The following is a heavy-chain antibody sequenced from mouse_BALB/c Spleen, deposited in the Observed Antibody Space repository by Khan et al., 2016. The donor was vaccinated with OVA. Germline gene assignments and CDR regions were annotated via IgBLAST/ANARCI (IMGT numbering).Heavy chain of an antibody. CDR2: INPDSSTI. V-gene: IGHV4-1*02. CDR1: GFTFSRYW. J-gene: IGHJ3*01. Sequence: EVELLESGGGLVQPGGSLKLSCAASGFTFSRYWMSWVRQAPGKGLEWIGDINPDSSTINYTQSLKDKFIITRDNANTTLYLQISRVESEDTALYYCARTEDCNPYFDYWGQGTPVTVSA. CDR3: ARTEDCNPYFDY. D-gene: IGHD2-1*01.